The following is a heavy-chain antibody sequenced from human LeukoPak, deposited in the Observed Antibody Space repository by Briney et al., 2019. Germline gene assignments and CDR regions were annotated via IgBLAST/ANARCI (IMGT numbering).Heavy chain of an antibody. D-gene: IGHD5-24*01. V-gene: IGHV3-30*04. J-gene: IGHJ6*04. CDR1: GFNLTNYA. CDR2: ISYSGDNK. CDR3: ASDPRDGGQNV. Sequence: GGSLRLSCAASGFNLTNYAMHWVRQAPGKGLEWVTLISYSGDNKYYADSVKGRFTFSRDKSKHTLYLQMNSLRPEDSAVYYCASDPRDGGQNVWGKGTTVTVSS.